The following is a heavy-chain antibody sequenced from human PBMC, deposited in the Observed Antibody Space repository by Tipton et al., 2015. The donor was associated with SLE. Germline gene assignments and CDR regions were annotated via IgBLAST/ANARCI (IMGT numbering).Heavy chain of an antibody. Sequence: TLSLTCTVSGDSITNFFWSWIRQPPGKGLEWIGYLYTGGSTHHNPSLQSRVTISVDTSKNQFSLKLTSVTAADTAVYYCATSDYGDYRESTFNIWGQGTMVTVSS. V-gene: IGHV4-4*08. J-gene: IGHJ3*02. CDR2: LYTGGST. CDR1: GDSITNFF. CDR3: ATSDYGDYRESTFNI. D-gene: IGHD4-17*01.